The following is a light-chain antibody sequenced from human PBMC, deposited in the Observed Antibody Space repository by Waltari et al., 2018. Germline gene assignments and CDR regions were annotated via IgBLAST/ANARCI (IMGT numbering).Light chain of an antibody. J-gene: IGKJ1*01. CDR3: QQRSNWWT. V-gene: IGKV3-11*01. CDR1: QSSSTY. CDR2: DAS. Sequence: EIVLTQSPDTLSLSPGERSTLSCRASQSSSTYLAWYQQRPGQAPRLLIYDASNRATGIPARFSGSGSGTDFTLTISSLEPEDFAVYYCQQRSNWWTFGQGTKVEIK.